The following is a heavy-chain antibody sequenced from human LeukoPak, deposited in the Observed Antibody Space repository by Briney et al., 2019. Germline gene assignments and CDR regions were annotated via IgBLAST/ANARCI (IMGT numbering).Heavy chain of an antibody. CDR3: ARRGATDAFDI. Sequence: ASVKVSCKGSGYSFTSYWIGWVRQMPGKGLEWMGIIYPGDSDTRYSPSFQGQVTISADKSISTAYLQWSSLKASDTAMYYCARRGATDAFDIWGQGTMVTVSS. V-gene: IGHV5-51*01. J-gene: IGHJ3*02. CDR1: GYSFTSYW. D-gene: IGHD1-26*01. CDR2: IYPGDSDT.